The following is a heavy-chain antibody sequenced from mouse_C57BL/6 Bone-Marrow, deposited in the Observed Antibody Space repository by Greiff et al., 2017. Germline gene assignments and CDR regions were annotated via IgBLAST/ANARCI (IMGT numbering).Heavy chain of an antibody. Sequence: QVLLQQPGAELVRPGSSVKLSCKASGYTFTSYWMHWVQQRPIQGLEWIGNIDPSDSETPYNQKFKDKAKLTVDKSSSTAYMQLSGLTSEDSAVYYCARSGFYAMDYWGQGTSVTVSS. CDR2: IDPSDSET. CDR1: GYTFTSYW. D-gene: IGHD3-1*01. V-gene: IGHV1-52*01. CDR3: ARSGFYAMDY. J-gene: IGHJ4*01.